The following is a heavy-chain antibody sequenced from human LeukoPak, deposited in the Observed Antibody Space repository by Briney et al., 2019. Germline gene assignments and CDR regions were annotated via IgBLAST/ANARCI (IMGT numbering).Heavy chain of an antibody. J-gene: IGHJ3*02. CDR1: GGTFSSYA. CDR2: IIPIFGTA. D-gene: IGHD4-17*01. V-gene: IGHV1-69*13. Sequence: GASVKVSCKASGGTFSSYAISWVRQAPGQGLEWMGGIIPIFGTANYAQKFQGRVTITADESTSTAYMELSSLRSEDTAVYYCARVNLRSEAFDIWGQGTMVTVSS. CDR3: ARVNLRSEAFDI.